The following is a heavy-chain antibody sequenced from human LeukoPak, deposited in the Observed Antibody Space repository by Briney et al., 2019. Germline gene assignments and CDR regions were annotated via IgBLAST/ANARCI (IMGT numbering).Heavy chain of an antibody. D-gene: IGHD3-9*01. J-gene: IGHJ4*02. CDR1: GFTFSSYA. CDR3: AKAQYFDWLLSFDY. Sequence: GGSLRLSCAASGFTFSSYAMSWVRQAPGKGLEWVSAISGSGGSTYYADSMKGRFTISRDNSKNTLYLQMNSLRAEDTAVYYCAKAQYFDWLLSFDYWGQGTLVTVSS. V-gene: IGHV3-23*01. CDR2: ISGSGGST.